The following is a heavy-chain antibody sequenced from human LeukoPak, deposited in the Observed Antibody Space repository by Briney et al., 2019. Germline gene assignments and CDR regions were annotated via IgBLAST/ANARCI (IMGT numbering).Heavy chain of an antibody. CDR3: ARAGYSYGNDY. CDR1: GGTFSSYA. CDR2: IIPILGIA. Sequence: SVKVSCKASGGTFSSYAISWVRQAPGQGLEWMGRIIPILGIANYAQKFQGRVTITADKSTSTAYMELSSLRSEDTAVYYCARAGYSYGNDYWGQGTLVTVSS. D-gene: IGHD5-18*01. V-gene: IGHV1-69*04. J-gene: IGHJ4*02.